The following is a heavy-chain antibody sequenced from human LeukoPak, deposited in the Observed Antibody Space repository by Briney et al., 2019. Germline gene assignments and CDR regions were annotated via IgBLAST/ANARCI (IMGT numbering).Heavy chain of an antibody. CDR1: GYTFTGYY. CDR3: ARRPIVVVPAAYHDAFDI. Sequence: ASVKVSCKASGYTFTGYYMHWVRQAPGQGLEWMGWINPNSGGTNYAQKFQGWVTMTRDTSISTAYMELSRLRSDDTAVYYCARRPIVVVPAAYHDAFDIWGQGTMVTVSS. D-gene: IGHD2-2*01. CDR2: INPNSGGT. J-gene: IGHJ3*02. V-gene: IGHV1-2*04.